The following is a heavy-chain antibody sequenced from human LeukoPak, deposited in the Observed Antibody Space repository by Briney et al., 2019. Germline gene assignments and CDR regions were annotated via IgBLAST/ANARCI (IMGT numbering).Heavy chain of an antibody. Sequence: PGGSLRLSCVASGFTFSSYAMSWVRQAPGKGLEWVSAISGSGGSTYYADSVKGRFTISRDNSKNTLYLQMNSLRAEDTAVYYCAKNYCSSTSCYTGGYYWGQGTLVTVSS. CDR1: GFTFSSYA. V-gene: IGHV3-23*01. D-gene: IGHD2-2*02. J-gene: IGHJ4*02. CDR3: AKNYCSSTSCYTGGYY. CDR2: ISGSGGST.